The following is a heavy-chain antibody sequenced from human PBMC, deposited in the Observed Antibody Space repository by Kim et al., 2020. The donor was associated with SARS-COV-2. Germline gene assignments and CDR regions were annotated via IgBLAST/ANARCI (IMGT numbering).Heavy chain of an antibody. CDR1: GFTFSSNS. V-gene: IGHV3-48*02. D-gene: IGHD3-10*01. CDR2: ITGSSRNI. Sequence: GGSLRLSCVGSGFTFSSNSVNWVRQAPGKGLEWISYITGSSRNINYADSVKGRFTISRDNAKNSVYLQMNSLRDEDTAVYYCARDRDYAFDIWGQGTMVTVSS. CDR3: ARDRDYAFDI. J-gene: IGHJ3*02.